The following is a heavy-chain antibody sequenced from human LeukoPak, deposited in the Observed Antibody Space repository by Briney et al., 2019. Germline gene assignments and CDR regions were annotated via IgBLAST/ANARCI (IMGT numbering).Heavy chain of an antibody. J-gene: IGHJ5*01. CDR2: IDTANGNT. D-gene: IGHD6-13*01. Sequence: ASVKVSCKASGYTFTNHAMHWVRQAPGQGLEWMGWIDTANGNTKNLQKFQGRVTITRDTSARIVYMELSSQRFEDTALYYCARPGASSPGNWFASWGQGSLVTVSS. CDR1: GYTFTNHA. V-gene: IGHV1-3*04. CDR3: ARPGASSPGNWFAS.